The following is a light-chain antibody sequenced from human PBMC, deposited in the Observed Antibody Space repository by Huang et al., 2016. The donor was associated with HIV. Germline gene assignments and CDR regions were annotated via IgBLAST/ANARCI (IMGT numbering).Light chain of an antibody. CDR3: QQYADFPIT. J-gene: IGKJ5*01. Sequence: DIQMTQSPSSLSTSIKDTVTITCRASHDISNSLNWYQHKPGKAPKLLIYDASNLATGVPSRFSGSGSGTDFTFTISDLQPEDIATYYCQQYADFPITFGQGTRLEIK. V-gene: IGKV1-33*01. CDR1: HDISNS. CDR2: DAS.